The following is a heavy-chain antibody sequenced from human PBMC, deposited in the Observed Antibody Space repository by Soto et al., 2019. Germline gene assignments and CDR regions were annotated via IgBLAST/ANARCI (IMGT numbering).Heavy chain of an antibody. V-gene: IGHV3-23*01. CDR1: GFTFSTYA. Sequence: DVQLLESGVGLIHPGGSLRLSCAASGFTFSTYAMNWVRQVPGKGPEWVSSIIGSGINTYYTDSVKGRFTISRDNSKSTLHLQMNSLRVEDTAVYYCAKGALGQCAGAICYQFDSWGQGTLVTVAS. J-gene: IGHJ4*02. CDR3: AKGALGQCAGAICYQFDS. D-gene: IGHD2-8*02. CDR2: IIGSGINT.